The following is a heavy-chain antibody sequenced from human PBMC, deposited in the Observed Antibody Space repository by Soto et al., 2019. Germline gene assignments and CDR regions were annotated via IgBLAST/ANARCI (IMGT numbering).Heavy chain of an antibody. V-gene: IGHV4-59*01. Sequence: QVLLQESGPGLVKASETLSLTCTVSGDSISGYYWSWIRQPPGKGLAWIGSLYSTGSSNSIPSLKTRVPMSLVTSNNQFSLALTSLTASDTAVYYCARGIVGATTPFDYWGQVTLVTVSS. CDR3: ARGIVGATTPFDY. D-gene: IGHD1-26*01. CDR2: LYSTGSS. CDR1: GDSISGYY. J-gene: IGHJ4*02.